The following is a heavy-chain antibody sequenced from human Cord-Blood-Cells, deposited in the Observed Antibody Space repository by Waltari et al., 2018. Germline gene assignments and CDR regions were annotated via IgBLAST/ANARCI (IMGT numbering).Heavy chain of an antibody. D-gene: IGHD6-6*01. CDR3: ARAPRESSSSGLAFDI. J-gene: IGHJ3*02. V-gene: IGHV4-38-2*02. CDR1: GYSISSGYY. CDR2: IYHRGRT. Sequence: QVQLQESGPGLVKPSETLSLTCTVSGYSISSGYYWGWIRQPPGKGLEWIGSIYHRGRTYGNPYRKSRVTISVDTSKNQFSRKLSSVTAADTAVYYCARAPRESSSSGLAFDIWGQGTMVTGSS.